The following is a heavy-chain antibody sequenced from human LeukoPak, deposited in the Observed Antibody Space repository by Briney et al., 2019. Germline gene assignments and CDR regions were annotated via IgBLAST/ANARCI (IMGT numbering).Heavy chain of an antibody. CDR2: ISYDGDDK. CDR1: EFTFSIYA. J-gene: IGHJ4*02. CDR3: AKDPRAVITYFDY. V-gene: IGHV3-30*04. Sequence: GGSLRLSCVASEFTFSIYAMHWVRQAPGKGLEWVTGISYDGDDKFYADSVKGRFSISRDNSKNTLYLQMSGLRAEDTAVYYCAKDPRAVITYFDYWGQGTLVTVSS. D-gene: IGHD3-22*01.